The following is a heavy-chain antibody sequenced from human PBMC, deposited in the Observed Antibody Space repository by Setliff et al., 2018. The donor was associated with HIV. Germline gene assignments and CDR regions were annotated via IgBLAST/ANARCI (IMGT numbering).Heavy chain of an antibody. CDR1: GYNFSSNG. D-gene: IGHD6-19*01. Sequence: ASVKVSCKASGYNFSSNGISWVRQAPGQGLEWMGWISSYNGYTKYAQKVQDRVTMTKDTSTSTAYMELRSLRSDDTAVYHCARVSRSGWFFDWWGQGSLVTVSS. CDR3: ARVSRSGWFFDW. J-gene: IGHJ4*02. CDR2: ISSYNGYT. V-gene: IGHV1-18*01.